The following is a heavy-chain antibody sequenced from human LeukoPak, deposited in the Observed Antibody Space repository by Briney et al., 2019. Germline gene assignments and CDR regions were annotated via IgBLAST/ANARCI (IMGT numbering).Heavy chain of an antibody. Sequence: SETLSLTCTVSGYSISSGYYWGWIRQPPGKGLEWIGSIYHSGSTYYNPSLKSRVTISVDTSKNQFSLKLSSVTAADTAVYYCAGVPGYSYAPGYYFDYWGQGTLVTVSS. CDR2: IYHSGST. D-gene: IGHD5-18*01. J-gene: IGHJ4*02. CDR1: GYSISSGYY. V-gene: IGHV4-38-2*02. CDR3: AGVPGYSYAPGYYFDY.